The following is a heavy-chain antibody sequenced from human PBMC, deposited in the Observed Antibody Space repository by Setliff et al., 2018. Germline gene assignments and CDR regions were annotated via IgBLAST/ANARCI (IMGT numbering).Heavy chain of an antibody. D-gene: IGHD2-2*01. CDR2: IYYSGST. Sequence: PSETLSLTCTVSGGPISSCGYYWSWIRQHPGKGLEWIGYIYYSGSTYYNPSLKSRVTISVDTSKSQFSLKLSSVTAADTAVYYCARVVPAAMYFDYWGQGTLVTVSS. J-gene: IGHJ4*02. CDR3: ARVVPAAMYFDY. V-gene: IGHV4-31*03. CDR1: GGPISSCGYY.